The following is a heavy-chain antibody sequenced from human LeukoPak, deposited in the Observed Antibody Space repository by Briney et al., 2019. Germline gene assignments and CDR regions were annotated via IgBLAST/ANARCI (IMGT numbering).Heavy chain of an antibody. D-gene: IGHD5-24*01. V-gene: IGHV3-66*01. Sequence: PGGSLRLSCAASGFTVSSNYMSWARQAPGKGLEWVSVFYSGGSTYYADSVKGRFTISRDNSKNTLYLQMNSLRAEDTAVYYCARDGRDGYNPFDYWGQGTLVTVSS. CDR1: GFTVSSNY. J-gene: IGHJ4*02. CDR2: FYSGGST. CDR3: ARDGRDGYNPFDY.